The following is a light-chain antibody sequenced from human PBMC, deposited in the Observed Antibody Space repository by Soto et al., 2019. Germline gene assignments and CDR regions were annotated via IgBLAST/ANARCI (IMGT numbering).Light chain of an antibody. Sequence: VVLTQSPGTLSLSRCERATLSCRASERIYSAYLGWYQQKPGQAPRLLIYGTSSRATGTPDRFSGSGSGTDFTLAISRLEPEDFAVYYCQQYGNSPLTFGGGTKVDIK. CDR3: QQYGNSPLT. CDR2: GTS. CDR1: ERIYSAY. V-gene: IGKV3-20*01. J-gene: IGKJ4*01.